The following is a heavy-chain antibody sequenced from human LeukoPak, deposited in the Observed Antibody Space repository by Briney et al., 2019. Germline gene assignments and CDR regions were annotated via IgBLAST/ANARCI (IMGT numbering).Heavy chain of an antibody. Sequence: SETLSLTCTVSGYSISSGYYWSWIRQPPGKGLEWIGYIYTSGSTNYNPSLKSRVTISVDTSKNQFSLKLSSVTAADTAVYYCARHRTEQLARQKHYYYYYYMDVWGKGTTVTVSS. V-gene: IGHV4-4*09. CDR1: GYSISSGYY. CDR2: IYTSGST. CDR3: ARHRTEQLARQKHYYYYYYMDV. J-gene: IGHJ6*03. D-gene: IGHD6-13*01.